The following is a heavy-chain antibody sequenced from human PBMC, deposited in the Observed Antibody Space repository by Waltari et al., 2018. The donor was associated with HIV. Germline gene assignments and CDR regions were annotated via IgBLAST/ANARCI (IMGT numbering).Heavy chain of an antibody. CDR3: AKDRGGYSYIFDF. CDR2: ISYDGSNK. J-gene: IGHJ4*02. V-gene: IGHV3-30*18. Sequence: QVQLVESGGGVVQPGRSLRLSCEASGFTFSTYAIHWVRQAPGKGLEWVAFISYDGSNKYYADSVKGRFTISRDNSKNTLYLQMNSLRAEDTAVYYCAKDRGGYSYIFDFWGQGTLVTVSS. D-gene: IGHD5-18*01. CDR1: GFTFSTYA.